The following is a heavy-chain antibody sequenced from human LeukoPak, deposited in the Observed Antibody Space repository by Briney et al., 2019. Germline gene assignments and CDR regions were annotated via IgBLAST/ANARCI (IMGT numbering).Heavy chain of an antibody. J-gene: IGHJ6*03. CDR2: ISAYNGNT. CDR1: GYTFTSYG. CDR3: ARDSGRFLEWLSNYYYYYMDV. V-gene: IGHV1-18*01. D-gene: IGHD3-3*01. Sequence: ASVKVSCKASGYTFTSYGISWVRQAPGQGLEWMGWISAYNGNTNYAQKLQGRVTMTTDTSTSTAYMELRSLGSDDTAVYYCARDSGRFLEWLSNYYYYYMDVWGKGTTVTVSS.